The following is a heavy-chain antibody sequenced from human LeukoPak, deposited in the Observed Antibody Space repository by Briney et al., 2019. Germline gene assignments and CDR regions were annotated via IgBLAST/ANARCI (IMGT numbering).Heavy chain of an antibody. CDR3: ARQTHYDFWSGFHYHLDV. Sequence: SETLSLTCTVSGDFSSSFYWAWIRQSPGKGLEWIGYIYTSGSTNYNPSLKSRVTISIDTSKNQFSLRLRSVTAADTAVYSCARQTHYDFWSGFHYHLDVWGKGTSVTVSS. CDR1: GDFSSSFY. D-gene: IGHD3-3*01. J-gene: IGHJ6*03. V-gene: IGHV4-4*09. CDR2: IYTSGST.